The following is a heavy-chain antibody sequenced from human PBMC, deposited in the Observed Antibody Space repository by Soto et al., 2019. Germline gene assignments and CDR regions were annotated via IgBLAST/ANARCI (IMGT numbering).Heavy chain of an antibody. V-gene: IGHV3-30*03. CDR3: ATANTPYAFDM. CDR1: GFTFSAYG. J-gene: IGHJ3*02. Sequence: PGGSLKLSCAASGFTFSAYGIHWVRQAPGKGLEWVAVISHDGSIIYYADSVKGRFTISRDNAKNSVFLQMSGLRVEDTAVYYCATANTPYAFDMWGQGTMVTVSS. CDR2: ISHDGSII.